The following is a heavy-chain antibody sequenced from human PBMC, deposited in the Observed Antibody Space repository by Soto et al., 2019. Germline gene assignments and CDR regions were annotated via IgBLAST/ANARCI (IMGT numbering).Heavy chain of an antibody. CDR2: IVVGSGNT. J-gene: IGHJ6*02. Sequence: SVKVSCKASGYTFTSYGISWVRQARGQRLEWIGWIVVGSGNTNYAQKFQERVTITRDMSTSTAYMELSSLRSEDTAVYYCGADLWLPPWTSYYYYGMDVWGQGTTVTVSS. V-gene: IGHV1-58*02. CDR1: GYTFTSYG. D-gene: IGHD3-10*01. CDR3: GADLWLPPWTSYYYYGMDV.